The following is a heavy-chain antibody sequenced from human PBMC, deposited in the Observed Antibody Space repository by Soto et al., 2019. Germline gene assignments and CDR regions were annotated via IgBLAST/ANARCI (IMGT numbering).Heavy chain of an antibody. D-gene: IGHD3-22*01. V-gene: IGHV1-69*12. Sequence: QVQLVQSGAEVKKPGSSVKVSCKASGGTFSSYAISWVRQAPGQGLEWMGGIIPIFGTANYAQKFQGRVTXXAXEXKSTAYMELSSLRSEDTAVYYCARDSSGYYDHYFDYWGQGTLVTVSS. CDR3: ARDSSGYYDHYFDY. CDR2: IIPIFGTA. J-gene: IGHJ4*02. CDR1: GGTFSSYA.